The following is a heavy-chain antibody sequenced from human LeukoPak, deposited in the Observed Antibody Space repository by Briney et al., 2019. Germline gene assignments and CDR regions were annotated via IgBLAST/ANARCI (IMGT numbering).Heavy chain of an antibody. CDR1: GGSISSYY. V-gene: IGHV4-59*06. D-gene: IGHD4-17*01. CDR3: ARDATVTTPGYFDY. J-gene: IGHJ4*02. CDR2: IYYSGST. Sequence: ASETLSLTCTVSGGSISSYYWSWIRQHPGKGLEWIGYIYYSGSTYYNPSLKSRVTISVDTSKNQFSLKLSSVTAADTAVYYCARDATVTTPGYFDYWGQGTLVTVSS.